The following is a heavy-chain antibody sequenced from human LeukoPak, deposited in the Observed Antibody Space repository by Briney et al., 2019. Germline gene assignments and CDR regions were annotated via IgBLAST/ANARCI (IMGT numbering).Heavy chain of an antibody. D-gene: IGHD1-20*01. CDR2: IYHSGST. J-gene: IGHJ5*02. CDR3: ASYNWNDVRPGGWFDP. Sequence: PSQTLSLTCAVSGGSISSGGYSWSWIRQPPGKGLEWIGYIYHSGSTYYNPSLKSRVTISVDRSKNQFSLKLSSVTAADTAVYYCASYNWNDVRPGGWFDPWGQGTLVTVSS. CDR1: GGSISSGGYS. V-gene: IGHV4-30-2*01.